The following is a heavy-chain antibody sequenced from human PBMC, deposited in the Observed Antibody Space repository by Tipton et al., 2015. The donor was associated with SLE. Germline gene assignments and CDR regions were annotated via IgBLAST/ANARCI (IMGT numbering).Heavy chain of an antibody. D-gene: IGHD7-27*01. CDR2: VFRGGST. V-gene: IGHV4-34*01. CDR3: ARGPNWGLDDAFDI. J-gene: IGHJ3*02. Sequence: TLSLTCSVYGDSLSGQYWSWIRQPPGKGLEWIGEVFRGGSTNYSPSLESRVTITVDMSKNQFSLRLISVTAADTAVYYCARGPNWGLDDAFDIWGQGTMVSVSS. CDR1: GDSLSGQY.